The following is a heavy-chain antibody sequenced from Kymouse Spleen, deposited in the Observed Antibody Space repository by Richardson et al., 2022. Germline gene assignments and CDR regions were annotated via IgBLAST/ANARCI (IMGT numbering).Heavy chain of an antibody. CDR2: IYYSGST. D-gene: IGHD6-13*01. J-gene: IGHJ6*02. CDR3: ASLGYSSSWYPSYYYYYGMDV. Sequence: QLQLQESGPGLVKPSETLSLTCTVSGGSISSSSYYWGWIRQPPGKGLEWIGSIYYSGSTYYNPSLKSRVTISVDTSKNQFSLKLSSVTAADTAVYYCASLGYSSSWYPSYYYYYGMDVWGQGTTVTVSS. V-gene: IGHV4-39*01. CDR1: GGSISSSSYY.